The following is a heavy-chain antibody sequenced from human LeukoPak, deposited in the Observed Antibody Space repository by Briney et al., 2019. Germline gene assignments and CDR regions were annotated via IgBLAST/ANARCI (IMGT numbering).Heavy chain of an antibody. D-gene: IGHD3-3*01. Sequence: SETLSLTCTVSGGSISSYYWSWIRQPAGKGLEWIGSIYYSGSTYYNPSLKSRVTISVETSKNQFSLKLSPVTAADTAVYYCARHGDSYYDFWSGPEPLDYWGQGTLVTVSS. CDR2: IYYSGST. CDR1: GGSISSYY. J-gene: IGHJ4*02. CDR3: ARHGDSYYDFWSGPEPLDY. V-gene: IGHV4-59*05.